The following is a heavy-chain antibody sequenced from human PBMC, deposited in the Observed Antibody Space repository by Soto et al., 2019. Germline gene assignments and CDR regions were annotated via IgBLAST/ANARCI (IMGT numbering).Heavy chain of an antibody. J-gene: IGHJ3*02. CDR3: ATKGGRGDAFAS. CDR1: GLRFSNYW. CDR2: IKEAGSEK. V-gene: IGHV3-7*01. Sequence: EMQLVESGGGVVQPGGSLRLSCAVAGLRFSNYWMRWFRQAPGTGLEWLANIKEAGSEKYYVDSVNGRFTISRDNAQKELYLQMNNLSAEDTDVYYCATKGGRGDAFASWGQGKTVTVSS. D-gene: IGHD3-16*01.